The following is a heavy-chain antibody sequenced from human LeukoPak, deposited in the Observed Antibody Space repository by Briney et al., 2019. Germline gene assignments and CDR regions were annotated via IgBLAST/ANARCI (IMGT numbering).Heavy chain of an antibody. CDR3: AKSYNGYESKPDY. CDR1: GFTFSSYA. CDR2: ISNSGGRT. V-gene: IGHV3-23*01. Sequence: GGSLRLSCAASGFTFSSYAMSWVRQAPGKGLEWVSSISNSGGRTFYTDSVKGRFTISRDNSKITLYLQMSSLRAEDTAVYYCAKSYNGYESKPDYWGQGTLVTVSS. D-gene: IGHD5-12*01. J-gene: IGHJ4*02.